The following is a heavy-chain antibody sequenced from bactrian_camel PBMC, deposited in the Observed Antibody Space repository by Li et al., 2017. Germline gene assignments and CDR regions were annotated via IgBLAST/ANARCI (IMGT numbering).Heavy chain of an antibody. Sequence: QLVESGGGLVQPGGSLRLSCVASGSYVTYGGFCMAWFRQAPGKEREGVATIGTEGTPWYIDSVKGRFIISRDNVQNTLYLQLNSLEIEDTSTYYCVKHWHGWGQGTQVTVS. J-gene: IGHJ4*01. CDR2: IGTEGTP. D-gene: IGHD1*01. CDR3: VKHWHG. CDR1: GSYVTYGGFC. V-gene: IGHV3S55*01.